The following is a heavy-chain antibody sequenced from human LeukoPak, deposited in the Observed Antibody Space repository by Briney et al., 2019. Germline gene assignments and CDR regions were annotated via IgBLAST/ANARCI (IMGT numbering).Heavy chain of an antibody. V-gene: IGHV1-18*01. CDR2: ISVYNGYT. CDR3: ARYPRRWVDYTGPYYYDY. CDR1: GYTFSTYG. Sequence: ASVKVSCKASGYTFSTYGITWVRQAPGQGLEWMAWISVYNGYTDYAQNFQGRVTMTTDTSTSTAYMEVRSLRSDDTAVYYCARYPRRWVDYTGPYYYDYWGQGTLVTVSS. J-gene: IGHJ4*02. D-gene: IGHD4-11*01.